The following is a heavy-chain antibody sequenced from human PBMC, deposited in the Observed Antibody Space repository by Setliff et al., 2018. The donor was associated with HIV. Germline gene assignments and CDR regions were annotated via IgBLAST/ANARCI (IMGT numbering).Heavy chain of an antibody. J-gene: IGHJ4*02. Sequence: SETLSLTCNVSGGSINNYYWNWIRQTPGKGLEWIGNIYTSGSTNYNPSLKSRVTISLDASKNRFSLKLSSVTAADTAIYYCALLYPYSGYLGYWGQGTLVTVSS. CDR1: GGSINNYY. D-gene: IGHD1-26*01. V-gene: IGHV4-4*09. CDR2: IYTSGST. CDR3: ALLYPYSGYLGY.